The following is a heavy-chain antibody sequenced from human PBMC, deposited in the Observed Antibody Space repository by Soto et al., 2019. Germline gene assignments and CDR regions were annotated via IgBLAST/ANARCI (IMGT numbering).Heavy chain of an antibody. CDR1: GGTFSSYT. CDR3: ARTITMVRGVSNYYYYGMDV. CDR2: IIPILGIA. Sequence: GASVKVSCKASGGTFSSYTISWVRQAPGQGLEWMGRIIPILGIANYAQKFQGRVTITADKSTSTAYMELSSLRSEDTAVYYCARTITMVRGVSNYYYYGMDVWGQGTTVTVSS. D-gene: IGHD3-10*01. V-gene: IGHV1-69*02. J-gene: IGHJ6*02.